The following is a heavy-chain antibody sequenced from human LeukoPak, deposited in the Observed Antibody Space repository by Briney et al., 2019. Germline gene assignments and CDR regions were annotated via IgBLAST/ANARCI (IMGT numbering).Heavy chain of an antibody. CDR2: IKQDGSEK. CDR1: GLTFSSYW. D-gene: IGHD6-25*01. CDR3: ARGGSSGGYLRY. Sequence: GGSLRLSCAASGLTFSSYWMSWVRQAPGKGLEWVANIKQDGSEKYYVDSVKGRFTISRDNAKNSLYLQMNSLRVDDTAVYYCARGGSSGGYLRYWGQGTLVTVSS. J-gene: IGHJ4*02. V-gene: IGHV3-7*01.